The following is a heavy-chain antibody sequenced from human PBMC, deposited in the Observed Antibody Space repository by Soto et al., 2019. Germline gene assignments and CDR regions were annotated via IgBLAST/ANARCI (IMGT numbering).Heavy chain of an antibody. D-gene: IGHD2-2*01. CDR1: GFTFSSYA. Sequence: EVQLLESGGGLVQPGGSLRLSCAASGFTFSSYAMSWVRQAPGKGLEWVSAISGSGGSTYYADSVKGRFTISRDNSKNTLYLQMNSLRAEDTAVYYCAKAPRVYVPRRYQLLCWFDYWGQGTLVTVSS. CDR3: AKAPRVYVPRRYQLLCWFDY. J-gene: IGHJ4*02. CDR2: ISGSGGST. V-gene: IGHV3-23*01.